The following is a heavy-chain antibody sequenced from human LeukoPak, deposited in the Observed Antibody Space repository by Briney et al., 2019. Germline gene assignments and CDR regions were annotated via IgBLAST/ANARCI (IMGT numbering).Heavy chain of an antibody. CDR1: GFTFSSYR. CDR2: ISGSGGST. J-gene: IGHJ5*02. V-gene: IGHV3-23*01. CDR3: AKKVGRIAVAGTIDP. D-gene: IGHD6-19*01. Sequence: PPGGSLRLSCAASGFTFSSYRMNWVRQAPGKGLEWVSAISGSGGSTYYADSVKGRFTISRDNSKNTLYLQMNSLRAEDTAVYYCAKKVGRIAVAGTIDPWGQGTLVTVSS.